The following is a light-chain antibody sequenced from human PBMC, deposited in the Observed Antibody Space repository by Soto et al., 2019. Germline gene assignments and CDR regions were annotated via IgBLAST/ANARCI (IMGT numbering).Light chain of an antibody. J-gene: IGLJ1*01. CDR2: DDR. CDR1: SNDFGGDNY. Sequence: QSALTQPASVSGSPVQSITISCAGSSNDFGGDNYVSWYQQHPGRVPKLLIYDDRNRPSGVSNRFSGSKSVNTASLTISGLQAEDEADYSCASYTYTSPYVFGIGTQLTVL. CDR3: ASYTYTSPYV. V-gene: IGLV2-14*03.